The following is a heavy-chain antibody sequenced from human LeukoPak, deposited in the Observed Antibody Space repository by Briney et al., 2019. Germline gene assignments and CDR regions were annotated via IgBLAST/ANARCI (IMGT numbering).Heavy chain of an antibody. Sequence: SETLSLTCTVSGGSISSYYWSWIRQPPGKGLEWIGYISYSGSTNYNPSLKSRVTISLDTSKNQFSLKLSSVTAADTAVYYCARGGGGSTLDWFDPWGQGTLVTVSS. V-gene: IGHV4-59*01. J-gene: IGHJ5*02. CDR3: ARGGGGSTLDWFDP. CDR1: GGSISSYY. D-gene: IGHD3-16*01. CDR2: ISYSGST.